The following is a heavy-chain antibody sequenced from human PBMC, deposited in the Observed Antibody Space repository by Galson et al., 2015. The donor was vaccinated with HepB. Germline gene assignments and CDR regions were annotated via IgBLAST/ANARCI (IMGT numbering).Heavy chain of an antibody. Sequence: VKVSCKVSGYTFSDRYIHWVQQVPGKGLEWMGLIDPEDDETIYAKKFQGRVTITADTSIDTAYMELRSLRSEDTAMYYCSISRLTVNNWFDPWGQGTLVTVSS. D-gene: IGHD7-27*01. V-gene: IGHV1-69-2*01. J-gene: IGHJ5*02. CDR2: IDPEDDET. CDR3: SISRLTVNNWFDP. CDR1: GYTFSDRY.